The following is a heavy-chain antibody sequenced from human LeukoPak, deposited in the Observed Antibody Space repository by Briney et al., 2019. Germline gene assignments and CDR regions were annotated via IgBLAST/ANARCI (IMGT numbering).Heavy chain of an antibody. J-gene: IGHJ3*02. Sequence: ASVKVSCKASGYTFTNYYLHWVRQAPGQGLEWMGLINPTAGNTYYAQRFQGRVTMTRNTSTSTVYMELSSLRSEDTAVYYCARIRDGYNDAYDIWGQGTMVTVPS. CDR3: ARIRDGYNDAYDI. CDR1: GYTFTNYY. CDR2: INPTAGNT. V-gene: IGHV1-46*01. D-gene: IGHD5-24*01.